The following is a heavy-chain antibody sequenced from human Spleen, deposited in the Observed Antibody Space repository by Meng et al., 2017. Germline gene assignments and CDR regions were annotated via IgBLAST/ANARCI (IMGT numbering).Heavy chain of an antibody. Sequence: GESLKISCAASGFTFSSYAMHWVRQAPGKGLEWVAVISYDGSNKYYADSVKGRFTISRDNSKNTLYLQMNSLRAEDTAVYYCARGEEQQLPDFDYWGQGTLVTVSS. J-gene: IGHJ4*02. CDR2: ISYDGSNK. CDR3: ARGEEQQLPDFDY. D-gene: IGHD6-13*01. V-gene: IGHV3-30*01. CDR1: GFTFSSYA.